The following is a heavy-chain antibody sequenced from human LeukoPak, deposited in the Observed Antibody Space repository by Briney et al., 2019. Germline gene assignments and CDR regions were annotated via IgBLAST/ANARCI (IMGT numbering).Heavy chain of an antibody. V-gene: IGHV1-18*01. CDR2: ISAYNGNT. D-gene: IGHD6-19*01. CDR3: ARDQGYSSGSYYFDY. J-gene: IGHJ4*02. CDR1: GYTFTSYG. Sequence: ASVKVSCKASGYTFTSYGISWVRQAPGQGLEWMGWISAYNGNTNYAQKLQGRVTMTTGTSTSTAYMELRSLRSDDTAVYYCARDQGYSSGSYYFDYWGQGTLVTVSS.